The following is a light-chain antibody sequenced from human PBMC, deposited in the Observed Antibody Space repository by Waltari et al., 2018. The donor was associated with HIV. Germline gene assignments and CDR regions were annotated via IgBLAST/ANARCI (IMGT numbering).Light chain of an antibody. J-gene: IGKJ4*01. CDR3: QQASSFPLS. Sequence: IQMTQSPSSLSASVGDRVIITCRASQDITTSLALDQLKPGGPPRLLIFAASGLHGGVPPRFSGSASGTDFALTISNLQPEDSATYYCQQASSFPLSFGGGTKVEI. CDR1: QDITTS. V-gene: IGKV1-12*01. CDR2: AAS.